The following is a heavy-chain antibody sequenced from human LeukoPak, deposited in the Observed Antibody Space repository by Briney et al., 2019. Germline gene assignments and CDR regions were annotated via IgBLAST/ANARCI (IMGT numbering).Heavy chain of an antibody. CDR2: INSNSGGT. D-gene: IGHD6-6*01. V-gene: IGHV1-2*02. Sequence: ASVKVSCKTSGYTFTDYYIHWMRQAPGQGLEWMGWINSNSGGTSYAQKFQGRVTLTRDTPTRTAFMELNRLTSDDTAVYYCARTSIAARRADFDYWGQGTVVTVSS. J-gene: IGHJ4*02. CDR1: GYTFTDYY. CDR3: ARTSIAARRADFDY.